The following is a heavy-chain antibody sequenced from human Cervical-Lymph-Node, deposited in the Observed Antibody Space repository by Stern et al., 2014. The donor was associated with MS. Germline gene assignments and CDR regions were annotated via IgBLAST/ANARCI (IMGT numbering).Heavy chain of an antibody. V-gene: IGHV2-5*02. J-gene: IGHJ4*02. D-gene: IGHD2-2*01. CDR1: GFSLSTAGVG. CDR3: VFGTSADY. Sequence: EESDPTLVKPTQTLTLTCTFSGFSLSTAGVGVGWIRQPPGKALEWLALIYWDDDKHYSPSLKSRLTITKDTSKSQVVLTMTNVDPVDTATYYCVFGTSADYWGQGTLVTVSS. CDR2: IYWDDDK.